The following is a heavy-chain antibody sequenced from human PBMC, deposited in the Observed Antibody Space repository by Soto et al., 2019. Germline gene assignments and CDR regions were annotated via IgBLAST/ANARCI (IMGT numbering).Heavy chain of an antibody. Sequence: QVQLQESGPGLVKPSQTLSLTCTVSGGSISSGGFYWSWIRQHPGKGLEWIGYIYYSGSTYYNPSLKSRVTISVDTSKNQFSLKLSSVTAADTAVYYCTVGELSLSLDYWGQGTLVTVSS. D-gene: IGHD3-16*02. J-gene: IGHJ4*02. V-gene: IGHV4-31*03. CDR3: TVGELSLSLDY. CDR1: GGSISSGGFY. CDR2: IYYSGST.